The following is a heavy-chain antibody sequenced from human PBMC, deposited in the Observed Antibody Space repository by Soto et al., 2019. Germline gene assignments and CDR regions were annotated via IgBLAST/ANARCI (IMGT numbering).Heavy chain of an antibody. D-gene: IGHD3-22*01. CDR1: GYTFTSYG. CDR3: ARDWTHYDSSGPGDY. V-gene: IGHV1-18*01. CDR2: ISAYNGNT. Sequence: ASLKVSCKASGYTFTSYGISWVRQAPGQGLEWMGWISAYNGNTNYAQKLQGRVTMTTDTSTSTAYMELRSLRSEDTAVYYCARDWTHYDSSGPGDYWGQGTLVTVSS. J-gene: IGHJ4*02.